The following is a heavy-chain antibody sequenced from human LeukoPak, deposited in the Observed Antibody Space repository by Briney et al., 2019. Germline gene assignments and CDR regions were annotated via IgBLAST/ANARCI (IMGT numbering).Heavy chain of an antibody. V-gene: IGHV1-8*03. CDR2: MNPNRGKA. CDR3: ARRNFDWFDP. CDR1: GYTSTNYY. J-gene: IGHJ5*02. Sequence: SVTVSCQASGYTSTNYYINWVRQPNGHVLEWMGWMNPNRGKAGYAHKSQGRVTITRNPSITTAYMELSSLRSEDTAVYYCARRNFDWFDPWGKGTLVTVSS.